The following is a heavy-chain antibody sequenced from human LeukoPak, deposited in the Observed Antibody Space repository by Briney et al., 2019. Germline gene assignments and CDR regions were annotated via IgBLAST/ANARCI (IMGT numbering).Heavy chain of an antibody. Sequence: PSQTLSLTCTVSGGSISSGDYYWSWIRQPPGKGLEWIGYIHYSGSTYYNPSLKSRVTISVDTSKNQFSLKLSSVTAADTAVYYCARVLVEMATIFDYWGQGTLVTVSS. CDR3: ARVLVEMATIFDY. CDR2: IHYSGST. J-gene: IGHJ4*02. D-gene: IGHD5-24*01. CDR1: GGSISSGDYY. V-gene: IGHV4-30-4*01.